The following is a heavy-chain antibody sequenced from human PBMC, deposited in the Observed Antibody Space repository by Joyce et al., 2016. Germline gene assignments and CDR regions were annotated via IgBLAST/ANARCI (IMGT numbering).Heavy chain of an antibody. V-gene: IGHV3-48*01. Sequence: EVQLVESGGGLVQPGGSLRLSSAASGFTFSSYSMNWVRQAPGKGLEWVSYISSSSSTIYYADSVKGRFTISRDNAKNSRYLQMNSLRAEDTAVYYCAKADYGDKIDAFDIWGQGTMVTVSS. CDR1: GFTFSSYS. D-gene: IGHD4-17*01. J-gene: IGHJ3*02. CDR3: AKADYGDKIDAFDI. CDR2: ISSSSSTI.